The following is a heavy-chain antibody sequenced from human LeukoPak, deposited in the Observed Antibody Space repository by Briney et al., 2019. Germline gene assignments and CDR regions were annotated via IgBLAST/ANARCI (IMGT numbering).Heavy chain of an antibody. V-gene: IGHV4-38-2*02. Sequence: SETLSLTCTVSGGSISSDYYWGWIRQPPGKGLEWIGSIFYSGSTYYNPSLKSRVTISVDTSKNQFSLKLSSVTAADTAVYSCAREVPGFGGVFGVGMDVWGQGTTGTGPS. D-gene: IGHD3-16*02. J-gene: IGHJ6*02. CDR1: GGSISSDYY. CDR2: IFYSGST. CDR3: AREVPGFGGVFGVGMDV.